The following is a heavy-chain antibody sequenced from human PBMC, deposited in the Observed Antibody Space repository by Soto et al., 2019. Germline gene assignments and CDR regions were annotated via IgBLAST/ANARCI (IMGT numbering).Heavy chain of an antibody. J-gene: IGHJ4*02. Sequence: ASVKFSCKASGGTFSSYAISWVRQAPGQGLEWMGGIIPIFGTANYAQKFQGRVTITADESTSTAYMELSSLRSEDTAVYYCARNGVGTYYFDYWGQGSVVTVSS. D-gene: IGHD1-1*01. CDR3: ARNGVGTYYFDY. V-gene: IGHV1-69*13. CDR1: GGTFSSYA. CDR2: IIPIFGTA.